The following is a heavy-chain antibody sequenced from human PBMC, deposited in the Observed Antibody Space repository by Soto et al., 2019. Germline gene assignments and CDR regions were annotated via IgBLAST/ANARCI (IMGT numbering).Heavy chain of an antibody. CDR3: ARLGWTYYYDSSGYPRPNYFDY. D-gene: IGHD3-22*01. Sequence: PSETLSLTCTVSGGSISSSSYYWGWIRQPPGKGLEWIGSIFYSGSTYYNPSLKSRVTISVDTSKNQFSLKLSSVTAADTAVYYCARLGWTYYYDSSGYPRPNYFDYWGQGTLVTVSS. CDR1: GGSISSSSYY. J-gene: IGHJ4*02. V-gene: IGHV4-39*01. CDR2: IFYSGST.